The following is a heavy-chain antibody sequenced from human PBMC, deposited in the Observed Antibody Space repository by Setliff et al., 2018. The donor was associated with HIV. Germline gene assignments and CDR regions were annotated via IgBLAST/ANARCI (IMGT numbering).Heavy chain of an antibody. Sequence: PGGSLRLSCESSGFTFNNYWMSWVRQAPGKRPEWVANIKGDGSETYYADSVKGRFTISRDNAKNSLYLQMNSLRAEDTAVYYCARGPRLAGYWGQGTLVTVSS. D-gene: IGHD3-3*02. CDR1: GFTFNNYW. CDR2: IKGDGSET. CDR3: ARGPRLAGY. J-gene: IGHJ4*02. V-gene: IGHV3-7*01.